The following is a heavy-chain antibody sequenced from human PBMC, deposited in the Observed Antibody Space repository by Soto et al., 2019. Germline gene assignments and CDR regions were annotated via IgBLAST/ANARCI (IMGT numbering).Heavy chain of an antibody. D-gene: IGHD2-15*01. CDR3: ARSPNIHSQTFFDP. CDR1: GGSISPINW. Sequence: QVQLQESGPGLVKPSGTLSLTCGVSGGSISPINWWSWVRQTPGKGLEWIGEIYHTGTTDYNPSLKSRVTISIDKSKNQFFLNLTSVTAADTALYYCARSPNIHSQTFFDPWGQGTWVTVSS. J-gene: IGHJ5*02. V-gene: IGHV4-4*02. CDR2: IYHTGTT.